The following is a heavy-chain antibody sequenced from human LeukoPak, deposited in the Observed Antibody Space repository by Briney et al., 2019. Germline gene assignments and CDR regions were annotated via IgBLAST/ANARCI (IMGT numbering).Heavy chain of an antibody. D-gene: IGHD2-2*01. J-gene: IGHJ5*02. V-gene: IGHV1-8*03. CDR3: ARGPEGYCSSTSCYRVGWFDP. CDR1: GYTFTSYD. CDR2: MNPNSGNT. Sequence: ASVKVSCKASGYTFTSYDINWVRQATGQGLEWMGWMNPNSGNTGYAQKSQGRVTITRNTSISTAYMELSSLRSEDTAVYYCARGPEGYCSSTSCYRVGWFDPWGQGTLVTVSS.